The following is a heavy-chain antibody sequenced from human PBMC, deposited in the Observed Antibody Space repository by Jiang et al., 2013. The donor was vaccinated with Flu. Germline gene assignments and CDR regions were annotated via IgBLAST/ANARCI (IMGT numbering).Heavy chain of an antibody. D-gene: IGHD5-18*01. CDR3: AGGAGYSPGMDQ. CDR2: INPANGDT. V-gene: IGHV1-3*01. CDR1: GFPFTDYA. J-gene: IGHJ4*02. Sequence: SGAEVKKPGASVKVSCKTSGFPFTDYALHWVRQAPGQSLEWMGRINPANGDTKYAHEFQGRVAMTRDTPANIAYMELSRLRSEDTAMYYCAGGAGYSPGMDQWGQGTLVTVSS.